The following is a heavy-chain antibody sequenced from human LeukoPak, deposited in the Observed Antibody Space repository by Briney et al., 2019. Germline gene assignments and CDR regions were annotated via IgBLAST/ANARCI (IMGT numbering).Heavy chain of an antibody. J-gene: IGHJ4*02. Sequence: GRSLRLSCAASGFTFDDYAMHWVRQAPGKGLEWVAVISYDGSNKYYADSVKGRFTISRDNSKNTLYLQMNSLRAEDTAVYYCARDRAHNSWSDYWGQGTLVTVSS. CDR2: ISYDGSNK. CDR1: GFTFDDYA. CDR3: ARDRAHNSWSDY. D-gene: IGHD6-13*01. V-gene: IGHV3-30*03.